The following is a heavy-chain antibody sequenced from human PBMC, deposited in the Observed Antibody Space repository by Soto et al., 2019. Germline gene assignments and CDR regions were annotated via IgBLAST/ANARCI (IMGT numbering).Heavy chain of an antibody. CDR1: GFTFSSYT. J-gene: IGHJ4*02. CDR3: ARRGELRGGYFSDPPGH. D-gene: IGHD3-22*01. V-gene: IGHV3-21*01. CDR2: ISGDSKFI. Sequence: GGSLSLSCAASGFTFSSYTMIWVRQAPGKGLEWVSSISGDSKFIYYADSMKGRFTISRDNAKNSLYLQMNSLRVEDTVVYYCARRGELRGGYFSDPPGHWGQGTLVTVSS.